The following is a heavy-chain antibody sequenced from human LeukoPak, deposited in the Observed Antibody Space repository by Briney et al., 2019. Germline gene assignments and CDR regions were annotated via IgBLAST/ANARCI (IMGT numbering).Heavy chain of an antibody. Sequence: SETLSLTCTVSGGSISSHYWGWIRQPPEKGLEWIGYIYYSGRTNYNPSLKSRVTISVDTSKNQFSLKLSSVTAADTAVYYCAREVTPRDYFDYWGQGTLVTVSS. CDR1: GGSISSHY. D-gene: IGHD4-23*01. CDR2: IYYSGRT. CDR3: AREVTPRDYFDY. J-gene: IGHJ4*02. V-gene: IGHV4-59*11.